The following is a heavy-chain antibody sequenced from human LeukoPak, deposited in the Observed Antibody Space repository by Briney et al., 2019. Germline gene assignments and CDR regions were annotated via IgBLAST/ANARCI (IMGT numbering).Heavy chain of an antibody. Sequence: PGGSLRLSCTVSGFILSNYGMHWVRQAPGKGLEYVSAISRRGDSTYYAKSVKGRFATSRDNSKTTLYLQMNSLSIEDAAVYYCARDRSDYGKNYLDSWGQGTLVAVSS. CDR2: ISRRGDST. D-gene: IGHD4-17*01. CDR1: GFILSNYG. J-gene: IGHJ4*02. V-gene: IGHV3-64*01. CDR3: ARDRSDYGKNYLDS.